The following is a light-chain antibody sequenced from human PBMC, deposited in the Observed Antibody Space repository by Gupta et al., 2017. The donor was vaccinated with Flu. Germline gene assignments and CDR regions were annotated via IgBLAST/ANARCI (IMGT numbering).Light chain of an antibody. CDR3: AAWDDSLNGWV. J-gene: IGLJ3*02. CDR1: SSNIGNNA. V-gene: IGLV1-36*01. Sequence: QSVLTQPPSVSEAPRQRVTISCSGSSSNIGNNAVNWYQQLPGKAHKRRIYYDDLLPSGVSDRFAGSKSGTSASLAISGLQSEDEADYYCAAWDDSLNGWVFGTGTKLTVL. CDR2: YDD.